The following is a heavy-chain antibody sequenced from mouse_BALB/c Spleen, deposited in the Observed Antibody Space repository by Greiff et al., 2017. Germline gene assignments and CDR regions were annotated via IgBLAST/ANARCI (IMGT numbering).Heavy chain of an antibody. D-gene: IGHD1-1*01. CDR3: AGDYGSSPFAY. J-gene: IGHJ3*01. CDR1: GYSITSDYA. V-gene: IGHV3-2*02. Sequence: VQLKESGPGLVKPSQSLSLTCTVTGYSITSDYAWNWIRQFPGNKLEWMGYISYSGSTSYNPSLKSRISITRDTSKNQFFLQLNSVTTEDTATYYCAGDYGSSPFAYWGQGTLVTVSA. CDR2: ISYSGST.